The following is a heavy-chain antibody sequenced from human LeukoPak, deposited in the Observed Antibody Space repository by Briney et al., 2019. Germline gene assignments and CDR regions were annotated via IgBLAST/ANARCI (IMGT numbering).Heavy chain of an antibody. CDR3: AEIGITMIGGV. D-gene: IGHD3-10*02. Sequence: PGGSLRLSCAASGFTFSSYEMNWVRQAPGKGLEWVSYISGSGSNIYYADSVKGRFTISRDNAKKSLYLQMNSLRAEDTAVYYCAEIGITMIGGVWGKGTTVTISS. J-gene: IGHJ6*04. CDR1: GFTFSSYE. CDR2: ISGSGSNI. V-gene: IGHV3-48*03.